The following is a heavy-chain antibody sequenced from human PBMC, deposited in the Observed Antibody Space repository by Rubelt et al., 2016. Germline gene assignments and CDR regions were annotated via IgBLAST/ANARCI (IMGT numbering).Heavy chain of an antibody. D-gene: IGHD6-19*01. J-gene: IGHJ2*01. V-gene: IGHV1-18*01. CDR1: GYTFTSYG. CDR3: ARESASVPVAGTYFDL. CDR2: ISAYTGNT. Sequence: QVQLVQSGAEVKKPGASVKVSCKASGYTFTSYGISWVRQAPGQGLEWMGWISAYTGNTDYAQKLQGRVTMTTDTSTSTAVMELRILRSDDTAVYYCARESASVPVAGTYFDLWGRGTLVTVSS.